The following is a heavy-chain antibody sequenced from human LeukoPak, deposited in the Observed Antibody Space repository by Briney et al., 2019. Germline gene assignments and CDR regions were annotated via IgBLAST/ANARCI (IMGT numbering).Heavy chain of an antibody. D-gene: IGHD4-23*01. CDR3: ARVAVTASFDY. V-gene: IGHV4-34*01. Sequence: SETLSLTCAVYGGSFSGYYWSWIRQPPGKGLEWIGEINHSGSTNYNPSLKSRVTITVDTSKNQFSLKLSSVTAADTAVHYCARVAVTASFDYWGQGTLVTVSS. CDR1: GGSFSGYY. J-gene: IGHJ4*02. CDR2: INHSGST.